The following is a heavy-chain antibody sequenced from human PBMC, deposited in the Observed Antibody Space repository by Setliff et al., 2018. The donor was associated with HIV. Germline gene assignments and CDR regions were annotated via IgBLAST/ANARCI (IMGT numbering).Heavy chain of an antibody. CDR2: ISKNSFSI. D-gene: IGHD5-12*01. V-gene: IGHV3-23*01. Sequence: PGGSLRLSCAASGFTFDNVDMNWVRQAPGKGPEWVSSISKNSFSIYYTDSVKGRFTISRDNSKNTLYLQTNSLRAEDTAVYYCAKDPRAAVATICDYWGQGTLVTVSS. CDR3: AKDPRAAVATICDY. J-gene: IGHJ4*02. CDR1: GFTFDNVD.